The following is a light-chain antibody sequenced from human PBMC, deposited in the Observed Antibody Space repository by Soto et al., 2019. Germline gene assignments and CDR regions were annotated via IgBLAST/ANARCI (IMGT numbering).Light chain of an antibody. CDR2: TTS. CDR3: QQSYSFFLT. J-gene: IGKJ4*01. CDR1: QSISSY. Sequence: DIQMTQSPSSLSASVGDRITITCRASQSISSYLNWYQQKPGKAPKLLIYTTSNLQSWVPSRFNGSGSGTEFTLTISNLQSEDFATYYCQQSYSFFLTFGGGTKVEI. V-gene: IGKV1-39*01.